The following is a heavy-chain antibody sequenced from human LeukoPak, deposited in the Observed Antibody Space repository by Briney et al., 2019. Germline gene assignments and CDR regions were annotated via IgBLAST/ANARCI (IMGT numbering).Heavy chain of an antibody. CDR2: INPNSCGT. V-gene: IGHV1-2*06. D-gene: IGHD2-2*01. J-gene: IGHJ4*01. CDR3: ASQICSSSSCYLYFDY. Sequence: ASVKVSCKSSRYTYIGYYMHSLRQAPGQGLDWMGLINPNSCGTNYAQKFQGRVTMTRDTSISTVYMELSRLRSDDTAVYYCASQICSSSSCYLYFDYWGHGTLVTVSS. CDR1: RYTYIGYY.